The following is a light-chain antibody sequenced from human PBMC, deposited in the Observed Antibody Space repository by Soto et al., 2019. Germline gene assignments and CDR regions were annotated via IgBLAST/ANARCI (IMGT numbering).Light chain of an antibody. J-gene: IGKJ4*01. CDR1: QGVSSY. CDR2: DAS. CDR3: QQRSNWPLT. Sequence: EIVLTQSPATLSLSPGERATLSCRASQGVSSYLAWYQQKPGQAPRLLIYDASNRATGVPARFSGSGSGTDFTLTISSLEPEDFAVYYCQQRSNWPLTFGGGTKVDNK. V-gene: IGKV3-11*01.